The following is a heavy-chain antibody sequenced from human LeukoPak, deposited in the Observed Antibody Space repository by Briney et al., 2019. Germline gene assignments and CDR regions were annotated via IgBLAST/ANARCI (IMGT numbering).Heavy chain of an antibody. CDR3: AICSSTWSGDRPDS. J-gene: IGHJ4*02. Sequence: ASVKVSCKASGGTFRNYPISWVRQAPGQGLEWMGGILPIFRMTNYAEKFQGRVTITADETTTTAYLELNSLRSEDTAVYYCAICSSTWSGDRPDSWGQGSLVTVSS. CDR1: GGTFRNYP. V-gene: IGHV1-69*13. D-gene: IGHD2-2*01. CDR2: ILPIFRMT.